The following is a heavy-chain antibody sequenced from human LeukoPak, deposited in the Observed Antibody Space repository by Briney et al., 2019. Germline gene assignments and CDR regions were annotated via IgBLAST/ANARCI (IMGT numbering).Heavy chain of an antibody. Sequence: SVKVSCKASGGTFSSYAISWVRQAPGQGLEWMGRIIPIFGIANYAQKFQGRVTITADKSTSTAYMELSSLRSEDTAVYYYAREGGVTMVRGVIHRNWFDPWGQGTLVTVSS. CDR1: GGTFSSYA. CDR2: IIPIFGIA. J-gene: IGHJ5*02. V-gene: IGHV1-69*04. CDR3: AREGGVTMVRGVIHRNWFDP. D-gene: IGHD3-10*01.